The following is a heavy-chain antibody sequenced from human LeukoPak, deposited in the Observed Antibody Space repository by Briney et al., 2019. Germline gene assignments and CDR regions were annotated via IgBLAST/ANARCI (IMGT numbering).Heavy chain of an antibody. D-gene: IGHD3-10*01. CDR2: INHSGST. V-gene: IGHV4-34*01. CDR3: ARVRGVIISWFDP. CDR1: GGSFSGYY. J-gene: IGHJ5*02. Sequence: SETLSLTCAVYGGSFSGYYWSWIRQPPGKGLEWIGEINHSGSTNYNPSLKSRVTISVDTFKNQFSLKLSSVTAADTAVYYCARVRGVIISWFDPWGQGTLVTVSS.